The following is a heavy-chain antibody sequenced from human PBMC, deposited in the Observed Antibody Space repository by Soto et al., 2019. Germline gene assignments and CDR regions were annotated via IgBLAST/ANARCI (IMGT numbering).Heavy chain of an antibody. CDR3: ARHTPARGYFDY. Sequence: SETLSLTCTVSGGSISNYYWSWIRQPPGKGLEWIGDIYYSGSTNYNPSLKSRLTISVDTSNNQFSLKLSSVTAADTAVYYCARHTPARGYFDYWGQGTLVTVSS. J-gene: IGHJ4*02. CDR1: GGSISNYY. V-gene: IGHV4-59*08. CDR2: IYYSGST. D-gene: IGHD3-10*01.